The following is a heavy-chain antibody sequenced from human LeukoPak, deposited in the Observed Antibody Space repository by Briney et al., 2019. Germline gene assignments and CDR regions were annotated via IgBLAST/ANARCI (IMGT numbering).Heavy chain of an antibody. CDR3: AKGYDYEIYYYYYYMDV. CDR2: INSDGSST. CDR1: GFTLSSYW. V-gene: IGHV3-74*01. Sequence: GGSLRLSCAASGFTLSSYWMHWVRQAPGKGLVWVSRINSDGSSTSYADSVKGRFTISRDNSKNTLYLQMNSLRAEDTAVYYCAKGYDYEIYYYYYYMDVWGKGTTVTVSS. D-gene: IGHD4-17*01. J-gene: IGHJ6*03.